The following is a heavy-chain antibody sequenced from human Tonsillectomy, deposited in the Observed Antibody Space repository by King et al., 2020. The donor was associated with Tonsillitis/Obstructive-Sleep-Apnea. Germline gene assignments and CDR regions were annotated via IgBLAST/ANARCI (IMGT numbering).Heavy chain of an antibody. CDR1: GGSFSAYY. V-gene: IGHV4-34*01. D-gene: IGHD2-2*01. J-gene: IGHJ6*03. CDR2: INHSGST. CDR3: ARSELVVVPAAGNYYYYMDV. Sequence: QVQLQQWGAGLLKPSETLSLTCAVYGGSFSAYYWSWIRQPPGKGLEWIGEINHSGSTNYNPSLKSRVTLSVDTSKNQFSLKLSSVTAADTAVYYCARSELVVVPAAGNYYYYMDVWGKGTTVTVSS.